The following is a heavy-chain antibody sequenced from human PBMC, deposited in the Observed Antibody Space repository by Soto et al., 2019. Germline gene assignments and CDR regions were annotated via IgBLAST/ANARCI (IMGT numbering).Heavy chain of an antibody. J-gene: IGHJ4*02. CDR1: GYSFTSYW. CDR2: IYPGDSDT. V-gene: IGHV5-51*01. D-gene: IGHD6-19*01. CDR3: ARRTYSSGWYDPGGFDY. Sequence: GESLKISCKGSGYSFTSYWIGWVRQMPGKGLEWMGIIYPGDSDTRYSPSFQGQVTISADKSISTAYLQWSSLKASDTAMYYCARRTYSSGWYDPGGFDYWGQGTMVTVS.